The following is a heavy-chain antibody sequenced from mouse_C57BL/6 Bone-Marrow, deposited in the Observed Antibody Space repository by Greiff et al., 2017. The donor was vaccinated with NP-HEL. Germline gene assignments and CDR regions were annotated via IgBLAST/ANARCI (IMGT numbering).Heavy chain of an antibody. CDR3: ARIRFPMDY. CDR1: GFTFSDYG. V-gene: IGHV5-17*01. Sequence: EVKLMESGGGLVKPGGSLKLSCAASGFTFSDYGMHWVRQAPEKGLEWVAYISRGSSTIYYVDTVKGRFTISRDNAKNTLFLQMTSLRSEDTAMYYCARIRFPMDYWGQGTSVTVSS. CDR2: ISRGSSTI. J-gene: IGHJ4*01.